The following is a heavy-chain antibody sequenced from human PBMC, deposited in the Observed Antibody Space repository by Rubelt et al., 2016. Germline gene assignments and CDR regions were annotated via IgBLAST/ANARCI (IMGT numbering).Heavy chain of an antibody. J-gene: IGHJ5*02. CDR3: ARGVKESSSWYTT. V-gene: IGHV4-59*01. CDR1: DGSLDGNY. CDR2: IFYSWST. D-gene: IGHD6-13*01. Sequence: QVQLQESGPGLVKPSETLSLTCTVSDGSLDGNYWSWVRQPPGKGLEWLGHIFYSWSTKYNPSLKSRVTISLDTSKNQFSLKLIAVTAADTAVYYCARGVKESSSWYTTWGQGTLVTVSS.